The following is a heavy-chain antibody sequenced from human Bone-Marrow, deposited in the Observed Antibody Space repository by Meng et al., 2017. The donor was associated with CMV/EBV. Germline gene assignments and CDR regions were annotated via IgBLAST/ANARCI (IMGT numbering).Heavy chain of an antibody. D-gene: IGHD3-16*01. CDR2: IYYSGST. V-gene: IGHV4-59*01. J-gene: IGHJ5*02. CDR1: GGSISSYY. Sequence: SETLSLTCTVSGGSISSYYWSWIRKPPGKGLEWIGYIYYSGSTNYNPSLKSRVTISVDTSKNQFSLKLGPVTAADTAVYYRGGDYYDCTPYRWFDPWGQGTLVTVSS. CDR3: GGDYYDCTPYRWFDP.